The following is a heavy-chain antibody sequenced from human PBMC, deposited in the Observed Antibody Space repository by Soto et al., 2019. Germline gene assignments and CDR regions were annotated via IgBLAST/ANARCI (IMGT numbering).Heavy chain of an antibody. Sequence: SETLSLTCTVSGGSISSYYWSWIRQPPGKGLEWIGYIYYSGITDYNPSLRSRVTISVDTSKNQFSLKLSSVTAADTAVYYCARQGDGYYYGTFTGFDYWGQGNLVTFSS. CDR1: GGSISSYY. D-gene: IGHD5-12*01. J-gene: IGHJ4*02. V-gene: IGHV4-59*08. CDR3: ARQGDGYYYGTFTGFDY. CDR2: IYYSGIT.